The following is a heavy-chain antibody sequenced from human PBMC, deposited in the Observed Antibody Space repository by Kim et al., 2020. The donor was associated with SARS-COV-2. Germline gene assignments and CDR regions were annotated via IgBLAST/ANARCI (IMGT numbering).Heavy chain of an antibody. CDR1: GYTFTSYA. Sequence: ASVKVSCKASGYTFTSYAMNWVRQAPGQGLEWMGWINTNTGNPTYAQGFTGRFVFSLDTSVSTAYLQISSLKAEDTAVYYCARGSCSGVMCLDWFDPGGQGTLVTVSS. CDR3: ARGSCSGVMCLDWFDP. V-gene: IGHV7-4-1*02. D-gene: IGHD2-15*01. J-gene: IGHJ5*02. CDR2: INTNTGNP.